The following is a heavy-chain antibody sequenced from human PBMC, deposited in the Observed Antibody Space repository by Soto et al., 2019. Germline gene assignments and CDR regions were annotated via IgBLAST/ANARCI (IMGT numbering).Heavy chain of an antibody. V-gene: IGHV3-23*01. Sequence: GGSLRLSCAASGFMFTSYAMTWFRQAPGKGLEWVSTIDSGGGTTFYANSVKGRFSISRDNSKNTMYLQMNSLRADDTAIYYCAKAPTTLTTGAGEHWGQGALVTVSS. CDR1: GFMFTSYA. CDR2: IDSGGGTT. J-gene: IGHJ1*01. CDR3: AKAPTTLTTGAGEH. D-gene: IGHD4-4*01.